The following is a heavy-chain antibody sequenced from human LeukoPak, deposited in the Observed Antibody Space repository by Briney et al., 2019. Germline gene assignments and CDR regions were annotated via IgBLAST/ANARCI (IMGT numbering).Heavy chain of an antibody. D-gene: IGHD1-26*01. CDR1: GGSMTNYY. J-gene: IGHJ4*02. Sequence: PSETLSLTCTVSGGSMTNYYWGWIRQPAGKGLEWIGRMYFSGRTHYNPSLKSRVTMSVDTSKNQFSLKVSSVTAADTAVYYCARVGSDGSYFDYWGQGTLVTVSS. V-gene: IGHV4-4*07. CDR3: ARVGSDGSYFDY. CDR2: MYFSGRT.